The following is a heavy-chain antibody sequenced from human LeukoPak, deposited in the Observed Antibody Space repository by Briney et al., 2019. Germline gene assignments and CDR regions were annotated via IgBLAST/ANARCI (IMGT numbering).Heavy chain of an antibody. CDR3: AKGSSGSRPYSFDH. Sequence: GGSLRLSCAASGFTFSSYAMGWVRQAPGEGLEWVSAITNTGGSTYYADSVKGRFTISRDNSKNTLYLQMNSLRAEDTAVYYCAKGSSGSRPYSFDHWGQGTLVTVSS. V-gene: IGHV3-23*01. J-gene: IGHJ4*02. D-gene: IGHD6-13*01. CDR1: GFTFSSYA. CDR2: ITNTGGST.